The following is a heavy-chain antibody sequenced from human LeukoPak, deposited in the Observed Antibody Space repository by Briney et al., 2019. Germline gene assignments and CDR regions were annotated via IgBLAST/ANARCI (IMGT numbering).Heavy chain of an antibody. Sequence: GGSLRLSCAASGFTFNTYTMNWVRQAPGKGREWVSYISGSSGIIDYADSVRGRFTISRDNAKNSLYLQMNSLRAEDTAVYYCATDLRYYDSSGPVNFASWGQGTLVTVSS. CDR1: GFTFNTYT. CDR3: ATDLRYYDSSGPVNFAS. J-gene: IGHJ1*01. V-gene: IGHV3-48*01. D-gene: IGHD3-22*01. CDR2: ISGSSGII.